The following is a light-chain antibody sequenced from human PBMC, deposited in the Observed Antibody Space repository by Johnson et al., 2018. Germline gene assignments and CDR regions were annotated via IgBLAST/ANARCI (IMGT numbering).Light chain of an antibody. CDR3: GTWDSRPSAGNG. Sequence: QSVLTQPPSVSAAPGQKVTISCSGSSSNIGNNYVSWYQQLPGTAPKLLIYENNKRPSGIPDRFSGSKSGTSATLGIPGLTTGDEADYYCGTWDSRPSAGNGFGTGTKVTVL. CDR2: ENN. V-gene: IGLV1-51*02. J-gene: IGLJ1*01. CDR1: SSNIGNNY.